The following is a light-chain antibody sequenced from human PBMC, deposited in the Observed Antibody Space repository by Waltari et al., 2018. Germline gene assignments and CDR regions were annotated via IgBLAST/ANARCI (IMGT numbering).Light chain of an antibody. CDR3: QNYNSAPFT. CDR1: QGIGNY. Sequence: DIQMTQSPSSLSASVGDRVTITCRASQGIGNYLAWYQQKPWTVPKLLIYTASTLQSGVPSRFSGSGSAADFTLTISSLQPEDAATYYCQNYNSAPFTFGPGTRVDIK. V-gene: IGKV1-27*01. J-gene: IGKJ3*01. CDR2: TAS.